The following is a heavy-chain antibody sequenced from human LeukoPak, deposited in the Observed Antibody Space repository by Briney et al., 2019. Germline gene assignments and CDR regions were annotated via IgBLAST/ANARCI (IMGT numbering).Heavy chain of an antibody. D-gene: IGHD4-17*01. CDR2: ITIRGSHI. CDR3: ARVAAGGTVNNIYYYYMDV. CDR1: GFTSITFS. V-gene: IGHV3-21*01. Sequence: PGGSLDLSWEAPGFTSITFSSSGFRRAPGKGLGWVSSITIRGSHIYYADSVKGRFSIFRDNARNSLYLQMNKLRTEDAAVYFCARVAAGGTVNNIYYYYMDVWGKGTTVTVSS. J-gene: IGHJ6*03.